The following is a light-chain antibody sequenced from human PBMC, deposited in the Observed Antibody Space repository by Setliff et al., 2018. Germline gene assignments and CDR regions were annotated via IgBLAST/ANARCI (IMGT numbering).Light chain of an antibody. CDR1: QSISSY. Sequence: DIQMTQSPSSLSASVGDRVTITCRASQSISSYLNWYQQKPGKAPKLLIYAASSLQGGVPSRFSGSGSGTDFTLTISSLQPEDFATYYCQHSYSSPLTFGGGTKVDIK. J-gene: IGKJ4*01. V-gene: IGKV1-39*01. CDR3: QHSYSSPLT. CDR2: AAS.